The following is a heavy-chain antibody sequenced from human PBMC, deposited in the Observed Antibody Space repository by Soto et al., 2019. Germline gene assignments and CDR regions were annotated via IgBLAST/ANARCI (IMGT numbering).Heavy chain of an antibody. V-gene: IGHV4-31*03. D-gene: IGHD2-21*01. J-gene: IGHJ3*02. CDR1: GGSISSGGYY. CDR2: IYYSGST. CDR3: ARGNTVGAFDI. Sequence: SETLSLTCTVSGGSISSGGYYWSWIRQHPGKGLEWIGYIYYSGSTYYNPSLKSRVIISVDTSKNQFSLKLSSVTAADTAVYYCARGNTVGAFDIWGQGTMVTVSS.